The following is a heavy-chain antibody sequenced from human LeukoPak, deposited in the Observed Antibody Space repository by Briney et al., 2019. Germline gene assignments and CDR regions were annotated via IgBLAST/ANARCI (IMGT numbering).Heavy chain of an antibody. V-gene: IGHV4-34*01. CDR3: AGDSWGVDY. J-gene: IGHJ4*02. D-gene: IGHD3-16*01. CDR1: GGSFSGYY. Sequence: PSETLSLTCAVYGGSFSGYYWSWIRQPPGKGLEWIGEINHSGSTNYNPSLKSRVTISVDTSKNQFSLKLSSVTAADTAVYYCAGDSWGVDYWGQGTLVTVSS. CDR2: INHSGST.